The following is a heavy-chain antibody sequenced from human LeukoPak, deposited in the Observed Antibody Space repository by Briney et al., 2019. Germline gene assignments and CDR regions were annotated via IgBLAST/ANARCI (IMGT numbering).Heavy chain of an antibody. CDR3: AKVIREVDMSYDY. V-gene: IGHV3-23*01. D-gene: IGHD5-24*01. Sequence: GGSLRLSCAASGFTFNSYGMHWVRQAPGKGLEWVSAIHYNGGSTYYADSVKGRFTISRDNSKNTLYLQMNSLRAEDTAVYYCAKVIREVDMSYDYWGQGALVTVSS. J-gene: IGHJ4*02. CDR2: IHYNGGST. CDR1: GFTFNSYG.